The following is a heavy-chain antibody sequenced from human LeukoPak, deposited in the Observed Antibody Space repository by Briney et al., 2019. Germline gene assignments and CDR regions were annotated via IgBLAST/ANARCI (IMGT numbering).Heavy chain of an antibody. CDR1: GFTFTDYY. V-gene: IGHV3-11*04. D-gene: IGHD2-2*01. CDR3: AKDVLYQLLTAFSFDH. CDR2: ITNSGTTI. J-gene: IGHJ4*02. Sequence: GGSLRLSCAASGFTFTDYYMSWIRQAPGKGLEWVSYITNSGTTIYYADSVKGRFTISRDNSKNTLYLQMNSLRAEDTAVYYCAKDVLYQLLTAFSFDHWGQGTLVTVSS.